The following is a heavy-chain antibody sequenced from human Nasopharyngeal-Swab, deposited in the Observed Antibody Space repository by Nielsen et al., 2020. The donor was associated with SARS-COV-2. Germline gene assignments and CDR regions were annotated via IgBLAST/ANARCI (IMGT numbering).Heavy chain of an antibody. CDR2: ISYDGRNK. Sequence: GESLKISCAASGFTFSSYDIHWVRQAPGKGLEWVTFISYDGRNKYYADSVKGRFTISRDNSKNTLYLQMNSLRAEDTAVYYCARDGREYYYFDSSEVGFDYWGHGTLVTVSS. D-gene: IGHD3-22*01. CDR1: GFTFSSYD. CDR3: ARDGREYYYFDSSEVGFDY. J-gene: IGHJ4*01. V-gene: IGHV3-30*04.